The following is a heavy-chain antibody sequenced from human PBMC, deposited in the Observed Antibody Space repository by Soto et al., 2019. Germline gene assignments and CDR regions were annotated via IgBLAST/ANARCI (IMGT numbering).Heavy chain of an antibody. Sequence: PSETLPLTCAVSGGSISSSNWWSWVRQPPGEGLEWIGEIYHSGSTNYNPSLKSRVTISVDKSKNQFSLKLSSVTAADTAVYYCASQYYDFWSGQLDNWFDPWGQGTLVTVSS. V-gene: IGHV4-4*02. D-gene: IGHD3-3*01. CDR1: GGSISSSNW. CDR2: IYHSGST. J-gene: IGHJ5*02. CDR3: ASQYYDFWSGQLDNWFDP.